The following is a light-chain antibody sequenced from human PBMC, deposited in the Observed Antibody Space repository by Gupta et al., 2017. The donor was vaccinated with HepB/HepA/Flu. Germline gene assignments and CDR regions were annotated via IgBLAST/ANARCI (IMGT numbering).Light chain of an antibody. CDR2: LGS. J-gene: IGKJ5*01. V-gene: IGKV2-28*01. CDR1: QSLLHSNGYNY. Sequence: DIVMTQSPLSLPVTPGEPASISCRSSQSLLHSNGYNYLDWYLQKPGQAPQLLIYLGSNRAAGVTDRFSGSGSGKDFTLRISRREAEDVGVYYCRQSLQIPRITFGQGTQLEIK. CDR3: RQSLQIPRIT.